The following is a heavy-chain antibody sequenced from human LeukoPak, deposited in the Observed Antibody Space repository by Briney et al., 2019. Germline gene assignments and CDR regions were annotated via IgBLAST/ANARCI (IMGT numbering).Heavy chain of an antibody. CDR3: ARLVSYGGPVTSNGGFDY. CDR2: IIPILGIA. V-gene: IGHV1-69*02. J-gene: IGHJ4*02. Sequence: SVKVSCKASGGTFSSYTISWVRQAPGQGLEWMGRIIPILGIANYAQKFQGRVTITADKSTSTAYMELSSLRSEDTAVYYCARLVSYGGPVTSNGGFDYWGQGTLVTVSS. CDR1: GGTFSSYT. D-gene: IGHD4-23*01.